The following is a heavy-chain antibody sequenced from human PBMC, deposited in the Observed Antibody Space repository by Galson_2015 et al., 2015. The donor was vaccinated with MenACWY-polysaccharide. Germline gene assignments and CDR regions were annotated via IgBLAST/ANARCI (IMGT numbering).Heavy chain of an antibody. CDR1: GFTFSSYA. V-gene: IGHV3-23*01. CDR3: ARDPLDSSGYTRGSVFDL. CDR2: ITDGAYST. Sequence: SLRLSCAASGFTFSSYAMTWVRQAPGKGLEWVSSITDGAYSTYYADSVKGRFTISRDNSKNTLYLQMNSLRSEDTAVYYCARDPLDSSGYTRGSVFDLWGRGTLVTVSS. D-gene: IGHD3-22*01. J-gene: IGHJ2*01.